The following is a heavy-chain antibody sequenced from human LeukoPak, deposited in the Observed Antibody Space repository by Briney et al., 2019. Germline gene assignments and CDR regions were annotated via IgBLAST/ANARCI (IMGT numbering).Heavy chain of an antibody. CDR3: AKGPLAALGDY. V-gene: IGHV3-74*01. J-gene: IGHJ4*02. Sequence: GGSLRLSCAASGFTFSSYWMHWVRQAPGKGLVWVSRINSDGSSTSYADSVKGRFTISRDNAKNTLYLQMNSLRAVDTAVYYCAKGPLAALGDYWGQGTLVTVSS. CDR1: GFTFSSYW. CDR2: INSDGSST. D-gene: IGHD2-15*01.